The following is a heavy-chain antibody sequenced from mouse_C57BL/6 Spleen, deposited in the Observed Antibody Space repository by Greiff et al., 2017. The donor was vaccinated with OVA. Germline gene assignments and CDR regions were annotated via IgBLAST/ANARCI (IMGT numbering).Heavy chain of an antibody. CDR2: IDPSDSET. CDR3: ARDDYSNYVLDY. J-gene: IGHJ2*01. V-gene: IGHV1-52*01. Sequence: VQLQQPGAELVRPGSSVKLSCKASGYTFTSYWMHWVKQRPIQGLEWIGNIDPSDSETHYNQKFKDKATLTVDKSYSTAYMQRSSLTSEDSAVYYCARDDYSNYVLDYWGQGTTLTVSS. CDR1: GYTFTSYW. D-gene: IGHD2-5*01.